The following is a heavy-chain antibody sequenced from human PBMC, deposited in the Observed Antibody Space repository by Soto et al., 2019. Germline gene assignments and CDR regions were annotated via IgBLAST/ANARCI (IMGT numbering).Heavy chain of an antibody. D-gene: IGHD2-15*01. J-gene: IGHJ4*02. CDR1: GFTFSDYY. Sequence: PGGSLRLSCAASGFTFSDYYMSWIRQAPGKGLEWVSYISSSGSTIYYADSVKGRFTISRDNAKNSLYLQMNSLRAEDTAVYYCARDRGGRVDCSGGSCYNEEDYWGQGTLVTVSS. V-gene: IGHV3-11*01. CDR3: ARDRGGRVDCSGGSCYNEEDY. CDR2: ISSSGSTI.